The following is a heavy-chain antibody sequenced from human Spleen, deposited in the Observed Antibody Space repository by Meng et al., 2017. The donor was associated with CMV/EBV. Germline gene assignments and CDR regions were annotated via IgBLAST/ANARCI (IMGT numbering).Heavy chain of an antibody. Sequence: GSLRLSCTVSGGSVSSGSYYWSWIRPPPGKGLEWIGYICYSGSTNYNPSLKSRVTMSVDTSKNQFSLNLSSVTAADTAVYYCARDVDTASFDYWGQGTLVTVSS. D-gene: IGHD5-18*01. V-gene: IGHV4-61*01. CDR2: ICYSGST. CDR3: ARDVDTASFDY. CDR1: GGSVSSGSYY. J-gene: IGHJ4*02.